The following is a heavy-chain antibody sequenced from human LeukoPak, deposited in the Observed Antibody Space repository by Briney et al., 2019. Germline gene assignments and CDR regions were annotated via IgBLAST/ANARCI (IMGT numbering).Heavy chain of an antibody. D-gene: IGHD6-19*01. Sequence: SETLSLTCTVSGGSISSSSYYWGWIRQPPGKGLERIGSIYYSGSTYYNPSLKSRVTISVDTSKNQFSLKLSSVTAADTAVYYCARLTVDSSGWYPGDYFDYWGQGTLVTVSS. CDR1: GGSISSSSYY. J-gene: IGHJ4*02. V-gene: IGHV4-39*01. CDR3: ARLTVDSSGWYPGDYFDY. CDR2: IYYSGST.